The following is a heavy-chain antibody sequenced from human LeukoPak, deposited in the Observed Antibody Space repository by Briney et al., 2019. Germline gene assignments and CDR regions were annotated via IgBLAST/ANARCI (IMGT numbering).Heavy chain of an antibody. CDR2: TSGSGDRT. D-gene: IGHD3-3*01. Sequence: PGGSLRLSCAASGFTFSTNAMSWVRQAPGKGLEWVSATSGSGDRTYYADSVKGRFTISRDNSKNTLYLQMNSLRAEDTAVYFCAKAGRVPTNFWSDYYTYYCALDVWGPGTTVTVSS. J-gene: IGHJ6*02. CDR1: GFTFSTNA. CDR3: AKAGRVPTNFWSDYYTYYCALDV. V-gene: IGHV3-23*01.